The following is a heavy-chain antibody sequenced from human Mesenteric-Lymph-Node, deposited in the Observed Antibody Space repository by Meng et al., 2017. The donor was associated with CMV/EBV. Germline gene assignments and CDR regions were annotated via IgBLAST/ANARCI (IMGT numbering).Heavy chain of an antibody. CDR2: INPDGSST. J-gene: IGHJ1*01. Sequence: LSCAACGFTFSSYWMHWVRQAPGKGLLWVSRINPDGSSTTNADSVKGRFTISRDNAKNTLYLQMNSLRVEDTAVYFCTRDWLGYFQHWGQGSLVTVSS. V-gene: IGHV3-74*01. D-gene: IGHD3-16*01. CDR1: GFTFSSYW. CDR3: TRDWLGYFQH.